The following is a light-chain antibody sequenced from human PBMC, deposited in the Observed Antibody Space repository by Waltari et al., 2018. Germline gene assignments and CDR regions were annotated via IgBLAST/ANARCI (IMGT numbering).Light chain of an antibody. J-gene: IGLJ1*01. CDR1: SRDVGTYNL. V-gene: IGLV2-23*02. Sequence: QSALTQPASVSGSPGQSITIPCTGNSRDVGTYNLFSWYQHHPGKVPKFIISEVTKRPSGVSNRFSGSKSGNTASLTISGLQAEDEADYYCCSYAGSFYVFGTGTTVTVL. CDR3: CSYAGSFYV. CDR2: EVT.